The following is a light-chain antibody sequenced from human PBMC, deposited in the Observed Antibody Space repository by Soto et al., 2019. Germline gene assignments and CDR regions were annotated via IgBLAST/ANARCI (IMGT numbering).Light chain of an antibody. CDR2: KTS. CDR1: QSISSW. CDR3: QQYDSYPLT. V-gene: IGKV1-5*03. Sequence: DIQMTQSPSTLSASVGDRVTIACRASQSISSWLAWYQHKPGKAPNLLIYKTSSLESGVPSRFSGSGSGTEFTLTVNSLQPDDFATYYCQQYDSYPLTFGGGTKVDIK. J-gene: IGKJ4*01.